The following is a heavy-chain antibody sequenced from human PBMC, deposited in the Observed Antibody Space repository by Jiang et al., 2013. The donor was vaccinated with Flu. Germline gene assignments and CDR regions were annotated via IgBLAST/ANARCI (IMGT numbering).Heavy chain of an antibody. CDR1: GYTFTSYY. J-gene: IGHJ4*02. CDR3: ARDTEWGSWLIPGY. Sequence: GAEVKKPGASVEVSCQASGYTFTSYYVHWVRQAPGQGLEWMGTINPTDGKTIYIQKFQGRVTMTRDTSTSTIYMELRSLRSEDTAVYYCARDTEWGSWLIPGYWGQGTLLTVSS. CDR2: INPTDGKT. D-gene: IGHD3-16*01. V-gene: IGHV1-46*01.